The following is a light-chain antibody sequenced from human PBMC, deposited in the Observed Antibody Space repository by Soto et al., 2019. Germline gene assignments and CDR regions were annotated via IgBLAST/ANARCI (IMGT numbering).Light chain of an antibody. CDR3: AAWDDSLNGSYV. CDR2: SNN. V-gene: IGLV1-44*01. Sequence: QSALTQPPSASGTAGEGGTISCSGSSSNIGSNTVNWYQQLPGTAPKLLIYSNNQRPSGVPDRFSGSKSGTSASLAISGLQSEDEADYYCAAWDDSLNGSYVFGTGTKVPVL. CDR1: SSNIGSNT. J-gene: IGLJ1*01.